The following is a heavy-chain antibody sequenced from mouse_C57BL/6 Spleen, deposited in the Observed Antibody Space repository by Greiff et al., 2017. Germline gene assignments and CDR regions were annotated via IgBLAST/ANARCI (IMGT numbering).Heavy chain of an antibody. CDR3: ARGSDYYGSSYGYFDV. V-gene: IGHV1-39*01. CDR1: GYSFTDYN. J-gene: IGHJ1*03. CDR2: INPNYGTT. D-gene: IGHD1-1*01. Sequence: EVKLMESGPELVKPGASVKISCKASGYSFTDYNMNWVKQSNGKSLEWIGVINPNYGTTSYNQKFKGKATLTVDQSSSTAYMQLNSLTSEDSAVYYCARGSDYYGSSYGYFDVWGTGTTVTVSS.